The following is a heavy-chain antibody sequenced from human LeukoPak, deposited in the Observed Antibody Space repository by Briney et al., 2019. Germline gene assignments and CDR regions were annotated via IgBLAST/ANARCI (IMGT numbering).Heavy chain of an antibody. V-gene: IGHV4-4*07. CDR2: IYTIGST. J-gene: IGHJ4*02. D-gene: IGHD3-3*01. CDR3: ARDSTIFGVARYYFDY. CDR1: GGSISSYY. Sequence: SETLSLTCTVSGGSISSYYWSWIRQPAGKGLEWIGRIYTIGSTNYDPSLQSRVTMSEDTPKNQFSLKLSSVTAADTAVYYCARDSTIFGVARYYFDYWGQGTLVTVSS.